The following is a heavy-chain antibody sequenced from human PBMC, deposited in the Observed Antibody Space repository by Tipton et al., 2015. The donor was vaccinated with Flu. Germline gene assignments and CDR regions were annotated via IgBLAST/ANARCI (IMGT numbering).Heavy chain of an antibody. V-gene: IGHV4-38-2*01. Sequence: TLSLTCAVSGDSISGGCYWGWVRRPPGKGLEWIGTIYHSGTTYYNPSLKSRLTISVDTSKNQFSLRLSSVTAADTAVYYCARSRFPYYYYGMDVWGQGTTVTVSS. CDR2: IYHSGTT. CDR3: ARSRFPYYYYGMDV. CDR1: GDSISGGCY. J-gene: IGHJ6*02. D-gene: IGHD3-16*01.